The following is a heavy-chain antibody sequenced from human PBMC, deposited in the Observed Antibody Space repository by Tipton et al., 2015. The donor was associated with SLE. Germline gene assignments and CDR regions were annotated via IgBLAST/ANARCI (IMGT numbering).Heavy chain of an antibody. CDR2: IYYSGST. CDR3: ARDDHGRRWFDP. CDR1: GGSFSSYY. V-gene: IGHV4-59*12. D-gene: IGHD3/OR15-3a*01. Sequence: TLSLTCAVYGGSFSSYYWSWIRQPPGKGLEWIGSIYYSGSTYYNPSLKSRVTISVDTSKNQFSLKLSSVTAADTAVYYCARDDHGRRWFDPWGQGTLVTVSS. J-gene: IGHJ5*02.